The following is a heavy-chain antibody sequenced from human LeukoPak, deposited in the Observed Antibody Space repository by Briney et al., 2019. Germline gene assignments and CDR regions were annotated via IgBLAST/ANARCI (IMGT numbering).Heavy chain of an antibody. J-gene: IGHJ6*03. CDR3: ARGFSSSSTVYYYYYMDV. Sequence: SETLSLTCTVSGGSISSRPYYWGWVRQPPGKGLEWIGTISYSGTTYYSPSLKSRVTISLDMSKNQFSLKLSSVTAADTAIYYCARGFSSSSTVYYYYYMDVWGKGTTVTVSS. CDR1: GGSISSRPYY. CDR2: ISYSGTT. D-gene: IGHD6-6*01. V-gene: IGHV4-39*07.